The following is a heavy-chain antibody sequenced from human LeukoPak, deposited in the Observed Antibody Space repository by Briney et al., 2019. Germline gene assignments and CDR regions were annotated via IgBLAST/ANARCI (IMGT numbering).Heavy chain of an antibody. Sequence: GGSLRLSCAASGFTFSSYGMHWVRQAPGKGLEWVAVIWYDGSNKYYADSVKGRFTISRDNAKNSLYLQMNSLRAEDMALYYCAKGQAAMVGWFDPWGQGTLVTVSS. J-gene: IGHJ5*02. CDR2: IWYDGSNK. D-gene: IGHD2-2*01. CDR3: AKGQAAMVGWFDP. V-gene: IGHV3-33*03. CDR1: GFTFSSYG.